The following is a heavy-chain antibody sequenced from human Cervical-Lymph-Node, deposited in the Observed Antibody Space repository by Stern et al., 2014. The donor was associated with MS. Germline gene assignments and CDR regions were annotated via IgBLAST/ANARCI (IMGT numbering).Heavy chain of an antibody. Sequence: VQLVQSGSELKKPGASVEVSCKASGYTFNNNAVTWVRQAPGQGLEWMGWINTEAGNPTYAQGFAGRLVFSLDTSVSTAYLQITSLKAEDTDVYYCARVSNSGYYGDHWGQGTLVTVSS. CDR3: ARVSNSGYYGDH. CDR1: GYTFNNNA. V-gene: IGHV7-4-1*02. D-gene: IGHD3-22*01. J-gene: IGHJ4*02. CDR2: INTEAGNP.